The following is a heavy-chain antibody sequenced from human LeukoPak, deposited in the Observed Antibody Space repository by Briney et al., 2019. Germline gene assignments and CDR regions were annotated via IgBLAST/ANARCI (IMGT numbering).Heavy chain of an antibody. CDR2: IYYSETT. V-gene: IGHV4-39*01. J-gene: IGHJ6*03. CDR1: GGSINSANYY. CDR3: ARQRADYYYYYVDV. Sequence: SETLSLTXTVSGGSINSANYYWGWLRQPPGKGLEWIGSIYYSETTYDNPSLKSRVTISIETSKNQFSLKLSSVTASDTAVYYCARQRADYYYYYVDVWGKGTTVAVS.